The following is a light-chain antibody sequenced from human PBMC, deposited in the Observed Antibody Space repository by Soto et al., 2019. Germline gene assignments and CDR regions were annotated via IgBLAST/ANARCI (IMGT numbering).Light chain of an antibody. CDR1: QSVSSSY. J-gene: IGKJ1*01. CDR2: DAS. Sequence: EIVMTQSPGTLSVSPGERATVSCRASQSVSSSYLAWYQQKPGQAPRLLIYDASSRATGIPDRFSGSGSGTDFTLTISRLEPEDFAVYYCQQYGHSPWTFGQGTKVDIK. CDR3: QQYGHSPWT. V-gene: IGKV3-20*01.